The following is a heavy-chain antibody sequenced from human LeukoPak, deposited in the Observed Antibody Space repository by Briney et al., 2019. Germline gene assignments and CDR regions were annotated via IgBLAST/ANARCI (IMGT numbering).Heavy chain of an antibody. Sequence: GGSLRLSCVASGFTFYSYGMSWVRQAPGKGLEWVSGISGSGGNTNYADSVKGRFTISRDNSKNTLYLQMNSLRAEDTAVYYCAKRPTGEAKNWFDPWGQGTLATVSS. J-gene: IGHJ5*02. D-gene: IGHD7-27*01. V-gene: IGHV3-23*01. CDR2: ISGSGGNT. CDR3: AKRPTGEAKNWFDP. CDR1: GFTFYSYG.